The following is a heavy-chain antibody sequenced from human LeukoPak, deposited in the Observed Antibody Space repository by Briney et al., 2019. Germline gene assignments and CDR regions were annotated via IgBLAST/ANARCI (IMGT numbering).Heavy chain of an antibody. D-gene: IGHD3-10*01. CDR2: IYDSGST. V-gene: IGHV4-39*01. CDR1: GGSIRSSYYY. CDR3: ARHYGL. Sequence: SETLSLTCTVSGGSIRSSYYYWGWIRQPPGKGLEWIGSIYDSGSTYYNPSLKSRVTISVDTSKNQFSLKLNSVTAADTAVYYCARHYGLWGQGTLVTVSS. J-gene: IGHJ4*02.